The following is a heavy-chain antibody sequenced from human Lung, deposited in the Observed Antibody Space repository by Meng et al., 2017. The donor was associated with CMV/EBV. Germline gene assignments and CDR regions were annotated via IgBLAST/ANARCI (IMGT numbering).Heavy chain of an antibody. J-gene: IGHJ2*01. CDR2: VYWNDDN. CDR3: AHYGDYRFGWYFDL. CDR1: GFSLNTAGLG. V-gene: IGHV2-5*01. Sequence: FSGFSLNTAGLGVGWVRQPPGKAPEWLALVYWNDDNRYSPSLRNRLTITKDTPKNQAVLTMSNMDPVDTATYYCAHYGDYRFGWYFDLWGRGTLVTVSS. D-gene: IGHD4-17*01.